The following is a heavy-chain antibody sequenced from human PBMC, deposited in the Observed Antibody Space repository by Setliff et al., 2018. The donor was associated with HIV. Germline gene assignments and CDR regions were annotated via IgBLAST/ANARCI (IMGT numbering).Heavy chain of an antibody. CDR3: ARDRGPPSAFDI. Sequence: PSETLSLTCAVYGGSFSGYYWAWIRQPPGKGLEWIGSIYYSGNTYYNPSLKSRVTISVDTSKNQFSLKLSSVTAADTAVYFCARDRGPPSAFDIWGQGTMVTVS. J-gene: IGHJ3*02. V-gene: IGHV4-34*09. CDR1: GGSFSGYY. D-gene: IGHD3-10*01. CDR2: IYYSGNT.